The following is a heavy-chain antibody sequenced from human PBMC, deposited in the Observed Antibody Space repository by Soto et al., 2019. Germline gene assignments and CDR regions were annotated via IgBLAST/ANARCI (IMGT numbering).Heavy chain of an antibody. V-gene: IGHV1-69*01. J-gene: IGHJ4*02. CDR2: IIPIFGTA. Sequence: QVQLVQSGAAVKMPGSSVKVSCKASGGTFSSYAISWVRQAPGQGLEWMGGIIPIFGTANYAQKFQGRVTITADESTSTAYMELSSLRSEDTAVYYCARADRRCSGGSCYSDYWGQGTLVTVSS. CDR3: ARADRRCSGGSCYSDY. CDR1: GGTFSSYA. D-gene: IGHD2-15*01.